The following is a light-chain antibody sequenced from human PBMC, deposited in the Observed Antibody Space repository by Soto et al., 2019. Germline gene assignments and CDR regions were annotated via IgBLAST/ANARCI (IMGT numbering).Light chain of an antibody. CDR3: QSYDSSLSGFV. CDR2: GDN. J-gene: IGLJ1*01. CDR1: SSNIGAGYD. V-gene: IGLV1-40*01. Sequence: QSVLTQPPSVSGAPGQRVTISCTGSSSNIGAGYDVHWYQQLPGTAPKLLIYGDNNRPSPVPDRFSGSKSGTSASLAITGLQAEDEADYYCQSYDSSLSGFVFGTGTKVTVL.